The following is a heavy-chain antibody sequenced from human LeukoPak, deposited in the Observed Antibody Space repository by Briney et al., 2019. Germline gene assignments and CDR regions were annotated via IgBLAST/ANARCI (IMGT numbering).Heavy chain of an antibody. Sequence: GSLRLSCAASGFTFSSYAMHWVRQAPGKGLEWVAVISYDGSNKYYADSVKGRFTISRDNSKNTLYLQMNSLRAEDTAVYYCARDLGYGSVVGAPDYWGQGTLVTVSS. V-gene: IGHV3-30-3*01. J-gene: IGHJ4*02. CDR3: ARDLGYGSVVGAPDY. D-gene: IGHD1-26*01. CDR2: ISYDGSNK. CDR1: GFTFSSYA.